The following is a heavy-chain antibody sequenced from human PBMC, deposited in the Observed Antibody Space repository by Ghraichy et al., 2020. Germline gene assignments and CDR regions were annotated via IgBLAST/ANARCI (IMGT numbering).Heavy chain of an antibody. CDR2: ISGSANSI. V-gene: IGHV3-23*01. CDR1: GLTFSSYP. CDR3: AKCQSTSCPCLNFDY. D-gene: IGHD3-16*01. Sequence: GGSLRLSCAASGLTFSSYPMSWFPKAPGKGREWVSGISGSANSIYYADSVKGGFTIPRDNSKHTLYLQMNSLKAEDTAVYYCAKCQSTSCPCLNFDYWGQGTMLTVCS. J-gene: IGHJ4*02.